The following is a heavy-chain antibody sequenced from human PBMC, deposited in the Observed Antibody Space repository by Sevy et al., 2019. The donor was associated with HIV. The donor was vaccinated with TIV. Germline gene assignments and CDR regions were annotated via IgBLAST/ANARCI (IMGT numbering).Heavy chain of an antibody. J-gene: IGHJ4*02. V-gene: IGHV3-72*01. D-gene: IGHD6-13*01. CDR1: GFTFSDHY. Sequence: GGSLRLSCVASGFTFSDHYMEWVRQAPGKGLEWVGRIRNKDDGYTTEYAASVKGRFIISRDESKNSLYVQMNSLKAEDTAVYYCATHAGIAAAGRVFDFWGQGTLVTVS. CDR3: ATHAGIAAAGRVFDF. CDR2: IRNKDDGYTT.